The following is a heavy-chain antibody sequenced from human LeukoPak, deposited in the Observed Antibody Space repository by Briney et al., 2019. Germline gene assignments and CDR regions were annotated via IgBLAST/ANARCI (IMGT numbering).Heavy chain of an antibody. CDR2: MSPNSGET. V-gene: IGHV1-8*03. D-gene: IGHD6-6*01. Sequence: ASVKVSCKASGYTFTSYDIHWVRQATGQGLEWMGWMSPNSGETGYAQKFQGRVAITRDTSTSTVYMELSSLRSEDTAVYYCAREDSRSSGIDYWGQGTLVTVSS. CDR3: AREDSRSSGIDY. J-gene: IGHJ4*02. CDR1: GYTFTSYD.